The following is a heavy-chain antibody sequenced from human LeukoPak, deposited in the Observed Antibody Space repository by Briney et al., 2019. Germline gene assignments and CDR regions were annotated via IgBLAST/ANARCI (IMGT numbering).Heavy chain of an antibody. CDR2: ISSNGGST. V-gene: IGHV3-64D*09. CDR1: GYTFSSYS. D-gene: IGHD5-18*01. J-gene: IGHJ4*02. Sequence: PGGSLRLSCSACGYTFSSYSMHWVRQAPGKGLEYVSAISSNGGSTYYADSVKGRFTISRDNSKNTLYLQMSSLRAEDTAVYYCVKDSAMAFDYWGQGTLVTVSS. CDR3: VKDSAMAFDY.